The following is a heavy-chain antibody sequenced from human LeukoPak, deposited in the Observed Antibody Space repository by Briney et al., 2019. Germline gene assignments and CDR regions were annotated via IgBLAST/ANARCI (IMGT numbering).Heavy chain of an antibody. J-gene: IGHJ1*01. D-gene: IGHD6-13*01. V-gene: IGHV3-7*01. Sequence: GGSLRLSRAASGFTFSGYWMSWVRQAPGKGLEWVANINQDGSEKYYVDSVKGRFTISRDNAKNSLFLQMGSLRVEDTAVYYCARESTAGYNSSWYGFRNWGQGTLLSVSS. CDR2: INQDGSEK. CDR3: ARESTAGYNSSWYGFRN. CDR1: GFTFSGYW.